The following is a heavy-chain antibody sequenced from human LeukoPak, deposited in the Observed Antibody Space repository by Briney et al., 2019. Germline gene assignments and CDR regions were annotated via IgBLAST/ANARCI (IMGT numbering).Heavy chain of an antibody. V-gene: IGHV2-5*02. CDR2: IYWDDDK. D-gene: IGHD5-18*01. CDR3: ALRAVDTATVRVPDYFDY. Sequence: ESGPTLVKPTQTLTLTCTFSGFSLSTSGVGVGWTRQPPGKALEWLALIYWDDDKRYSPSLKSRLTITKDTSKNQVVLTMTNMDPVDTATYYCALRAVDTATVRVPDYFDYWGQGTLVTVSS. J-gene: IGHJ4*02. CDR1: GFSLSTSGVG.